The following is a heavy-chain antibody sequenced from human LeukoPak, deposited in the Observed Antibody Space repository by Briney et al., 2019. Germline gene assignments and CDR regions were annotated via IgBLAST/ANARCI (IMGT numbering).Heavy chain of an antibody. V-gene: IGHV3-30*02. CDR3: AKDRRYGSGAFDI. Sequence: TGGSLRLSCAASGFTFSLYGMHWVRQAPGKGLEWVAFIRYDGSNKYYADSVKGRFTISRDNSKNTLYLQMNSLRAEDTAVYYCAKDRRYGSGAFDIWGQGTMVTVSS. CDR2: IRYDGSNK. D-gene: IGHD3-10*01. CDR1: GFTFSLYG. J-gene: IGHJ3*02.